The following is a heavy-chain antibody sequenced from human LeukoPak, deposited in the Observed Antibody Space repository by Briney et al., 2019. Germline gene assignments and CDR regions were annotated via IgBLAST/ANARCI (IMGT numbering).Heavy chain of an antibody. Sequence: SVKVSCKASGGTFSSYAISWVRQAPGQGLEWMGRIIPIFGIANYAQKFQGRVTITADKSTSTAYMGLSSLRSEDTAVYYCARARTGVVPAAPYYYYGMDVWGQGTTVTVSS. CDR1: GGTFSSYA. J-gene: IGHJ6*02. CDR2: IIPIFGIA. CDR3: ARARTGVVPAAPYYYYGMDV. V-gene: IGHV1-69*04. D-gene: IGHD2-2*01.